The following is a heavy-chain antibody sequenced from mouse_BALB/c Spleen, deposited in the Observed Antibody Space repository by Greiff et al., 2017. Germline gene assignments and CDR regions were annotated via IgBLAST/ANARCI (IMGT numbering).Heavy chain of an antibody. CDR3: TRWGYAMDD. J-gene: IGHJ4*01. V-gene: IGHV1-15*01. CDR1: GYTFTDYE. CDR2: IDPETGGT. Sequence: QVQLQQSGAELVRPGASVTLSCKASGYTFTDYEMHWVKQTPVHGLEWIGAIDPETGGTAYNQKFKGKATLTADKSSSTAYMELRSLTSADSAVYYCTRWGYAMDDWGQGTSVTVSS.